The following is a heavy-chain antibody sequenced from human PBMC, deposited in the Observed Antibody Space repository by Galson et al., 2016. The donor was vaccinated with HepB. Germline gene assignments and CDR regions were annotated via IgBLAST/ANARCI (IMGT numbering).Heavy chain of an antibody. D-gene: IGHD1-26*01. J-gene: IGHJ4*02. Sequence: SLRLSCAASDLSFRSYAMAWVRQAPGKGLEWVSTITGGAGTTFYADSVKGRFSISRDNSKNTLHLQITGLRAEDTAVYYCARAAGGVMGAYYFDYWGQGTLVTVSS. CDR2: ITGGAGTT. CDR3: ARAAGGVMGAYYFDY. V-gene: IGHV3-23*01. CDR1: DLSFRSYA.